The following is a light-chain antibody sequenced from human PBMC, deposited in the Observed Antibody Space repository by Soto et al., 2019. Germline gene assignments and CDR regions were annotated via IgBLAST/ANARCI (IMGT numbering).Light chain of an antibody. CDR2: DAS. CDR1: QSISSW. CDR3: QQYITYST. J-gene: IGKJ5*01. V-gene: IGKV1-5*01. Sequence: EIQLTQSPSTLPASVGDRVTITCRASQSISSWLAWYQQKPGKAPKLLIYDASTLASGVPSRFNGSGSGTEFTLTISSLQPDDFATYYCQQYITYSTFGQGTRLEIK.